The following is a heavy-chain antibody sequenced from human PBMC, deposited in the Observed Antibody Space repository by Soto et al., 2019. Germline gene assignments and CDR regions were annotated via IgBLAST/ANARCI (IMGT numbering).Heavy chain of an antibody. Sequence: ASVKVSCKASGYTCTSYGISWVRQAPGQGLEWMGWISAYNGNTNYAQKLQGRVTMTTDTSTSTAYMELRSLRSDDTAVYYCARSARIAAAGTQWFDPWGQGTLVTVSS. J-gene: IGHJ5*02. CDR1: GYTCTSYG. V-gene: IGHV1-18*01. D-gene: IGHD6-13*01. CDR2: ISAYNGNT. CDR3: ARSARIAAAGTQWFDP.